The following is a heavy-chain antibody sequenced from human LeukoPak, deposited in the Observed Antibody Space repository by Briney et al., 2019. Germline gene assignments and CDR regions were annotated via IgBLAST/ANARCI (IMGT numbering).Heavy chain of an antibody. D-gene: IGHD3-22*01. CDR2: IYYSGST. V-gene: IGHV4-59*01. CDR3: ARDRRRYYYDSSGSLDAFDI. J-gene: IGHJ3*02. CDR1: GGSISSYY. Sequence: SETLSLTCTVSGGSISSYYWSWIRQPPGKGQEWIGYIYYSGSTNYNPSLKSRVTISVDTSKNQFSLKLSSVTAADTAVYYCARDRRRYYYDSSGSLDAFDIWGQGTMVTVSS.